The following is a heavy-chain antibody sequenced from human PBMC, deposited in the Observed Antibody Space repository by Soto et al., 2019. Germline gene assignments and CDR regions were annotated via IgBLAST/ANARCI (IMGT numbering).Heavy chain of an antibody. Sequence: ASVKVSCKASGYTFTSYGISWVRQAPGQGLEWMGWISAYNGNTNYAQKLQGRVTMTTDASTSTAYMELRSLRSDDTAVYYCARDHKGDYPFAYWGQGTLVTVSS. CDR1: GYTFTSYG. J-gene: IGHJ4*02. CDR2: ISAYNGNT. V-gene: IGHV1-18*01. D-gene: IGHD4-17*01. CDR3: ARDHKGDYPFAY.